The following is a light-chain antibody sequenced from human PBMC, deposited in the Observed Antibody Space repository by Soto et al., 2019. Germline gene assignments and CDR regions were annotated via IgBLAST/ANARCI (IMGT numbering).Light chain of an antibody. J-gene: IGKJ1*01. CDR2: DAS. V-gene: IGKV1-5*01. CDR3: QQFAISTT. Sequence: IQMTQSPSTLSASVGDRLTISCGASHNIGRWMAWYQQKPGKAPILLIFDASTLHSGVPSRFSGSGSGTDFTLTISSLQPDDFATYYCQQFAISTTFGQGTKVDIK. CDR1: HNIGRW.